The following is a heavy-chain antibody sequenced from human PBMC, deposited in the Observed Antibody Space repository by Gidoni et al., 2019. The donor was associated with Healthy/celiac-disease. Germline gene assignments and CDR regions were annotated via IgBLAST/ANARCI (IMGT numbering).Heavy chain of an antibody. Sequence: QVQLQESGPGLVKPSETLSLTCAVSGYSISRGYYWGWIRQPPGKGLEWIGSIYHSGSTYYNPSLKSRVTISGDTSKNQFSLKLSSVTAADTAGYYWARVGAPTVQYYFDYWGQGTLVTVSS. CDR2: IYHSGST. D-gene: IGHD4-17*01. V-gene: IGHV4-38-2*01. J-gene: IGHJ4*02. CDR3: ARVGAPTVQYYFDY. CDR1: GYSISRGYY.